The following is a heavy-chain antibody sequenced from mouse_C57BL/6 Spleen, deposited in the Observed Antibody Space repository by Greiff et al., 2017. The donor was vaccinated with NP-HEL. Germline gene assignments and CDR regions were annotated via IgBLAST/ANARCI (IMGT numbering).Heavy chain of an antibody. Sequence: EVKLMESEGGLVQPGSSMKLSCTASGFTFSDYYMAWVRQVPEKGLEWVANINYDGSSTYYLDSLKSRFIISRDNAKNTLYLQMSSLKSEDTATYYCARDAGSSYYWYFDVWGTGTTVTVSS. V-gene: IGHV5-16*01. D-gene: IGHD1-1*01. CDR1: GFTFSDYY. CDR3: ARDAGSSYYWYFDV. J-gene: IGHJ1*03. CDR2: INYDGSST.